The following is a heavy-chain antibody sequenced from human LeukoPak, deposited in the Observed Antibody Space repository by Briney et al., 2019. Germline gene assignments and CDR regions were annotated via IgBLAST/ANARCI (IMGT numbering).Heavy chain of an antibody. CDR3: ARQGGIAAAGSIDY. V-gene: IGHV4-38-2*01. Sequence: SETLSLTCAVSGYSISSGYYWGWIRQPPGKGLEWIGSIYHSGSTYYDPSLKSRVTISVDTSKNQFSLKLSSVTAADTAVYYCARQGGIAAAGSIDYWGQGTLVTVSS. D-gene: IGHD6-13*01. CDR1: GYSISSGYY. CDR2: IYHSGST. J-gene: IGHJ4*02.